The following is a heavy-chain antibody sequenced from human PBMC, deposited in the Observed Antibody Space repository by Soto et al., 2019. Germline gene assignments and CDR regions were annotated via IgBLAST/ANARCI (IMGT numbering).Heavy chain of an antibody. CDR2: ISGSGTTT. CDR3: ARDLFLQGYYGSGNYYALDY. J-gene: IGHJ4*01. V-gene: IGHV3-23*01. D-gene: IGHD3-10*01. CDR1: GFTFTNYA. Sequence: EVQLLESGGGLVQPGGSPRLSCAASGFTFTNYAMNWVRQAPGKGLEWVSSISGSGTTTYYADSVQGRFTISRDNSRHTLYMEMNSLRAEDTAVYYCARDLFLQGYYGSGNYYALDYWGHGTLVPVSS.